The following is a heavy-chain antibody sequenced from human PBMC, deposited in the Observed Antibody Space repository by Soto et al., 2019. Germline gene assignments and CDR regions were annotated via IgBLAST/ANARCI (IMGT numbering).Heavy chain of an antibody. CDR2: INHSGST. J-gene: IGHJ4*02. CDR3: ARDKLTGLFDY. D-gene: IGHD2-8*02. CDR1: GGSFSGYY. V-gene: IGHV4-34*01. Sequence: SETLSLTCAVYGGSFSGYYWTWIRQPPGTGLEWIGEINHSGSTNYNPSLKSRVTISVDTSKNQFSLKLTSVTAADTAVHYCARDKLTGLFDYWGQGTLVT.